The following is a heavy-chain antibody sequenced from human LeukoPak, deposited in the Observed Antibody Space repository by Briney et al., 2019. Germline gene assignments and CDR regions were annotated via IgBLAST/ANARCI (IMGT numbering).Heavy chain of an antibody. J-gene: IGHJ4*02. CDR3: ATSSSSWYKEFDY. CDR2: VYYSGST. D-gene: IGHD6-13*01. V-gene: IGHV4-59*01. Sequence: SSETLSLTCTVSGGSISSYYWSWIRQPPGKGLEWIGYVYYSGSTNYNPSLKIRVTMSIDTSKNQFSLKLSSVTAADTAIYYCATSSSSWYKEFDYWGQGALVTVSS. CDR1: GGSISSYY.